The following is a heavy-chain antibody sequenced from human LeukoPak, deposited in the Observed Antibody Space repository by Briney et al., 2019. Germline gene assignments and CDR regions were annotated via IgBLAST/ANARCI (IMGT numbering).Heavy chain of an antibody. CDR3: ARDWFHAIDY. CDR2: IRNGSDT. J-gene: IGHJ4*02. D-gene: IGHD2/OR15-2a*01. V-gene: IGHV3-74*01. CDR1: GFTFSSYG. Sequence: GGSLRLSCAASGFTFSSYGMHWVRQAPGKGLVWVSRIRNGSDTRYAESVKGRFTISRDNAKNTLYLQMNSLRAEDTAVYYCARDWFHAIDYWGQGTLVTVSS.